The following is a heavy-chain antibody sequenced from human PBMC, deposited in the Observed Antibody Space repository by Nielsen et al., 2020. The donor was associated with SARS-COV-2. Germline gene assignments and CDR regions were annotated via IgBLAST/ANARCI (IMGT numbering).Heavy chain of an antibody. CDR2: ISYDGSNK. CDR3: AKDGVVLGHYYYYMDV. V-gene: IGHV3-30*18. D-gene: IGHD3-3*02. Sequence: LSLTCAASGFTFSSYGMHWVRQAPGKGLEWVAVISYDGSNKYYADSVKGRFTISRDNSKNTLYLQMNSLRAEDTAVYYCAKDGVVLGHYYYYMDVWGKGTTVTVSS. CDR1: GFTFSSYG. J-gene: IGHJ6*03.